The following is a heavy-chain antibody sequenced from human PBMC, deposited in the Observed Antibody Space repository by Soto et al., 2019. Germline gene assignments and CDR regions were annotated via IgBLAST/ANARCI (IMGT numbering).Heavy chain of an antibody. Sequence: SVKVSCKASGFTFTSSAVQWVRQARGQRLEWIGWIVVGSGNTNYAQKFQERVTITRDMSTSTAYMELSSLRSEDTAVYYCAARGAFGVDYYYYGMDVWGQGTTVTVSS. CDR2: IVVGSGNT. V-gene: IGHV1-58*01. J-gene: IGHJ6*02. CDR3: AARGAFGVDYYYYGMDV. D-gene: IGHD3-3*01. CDR1: GFTFTSSA.